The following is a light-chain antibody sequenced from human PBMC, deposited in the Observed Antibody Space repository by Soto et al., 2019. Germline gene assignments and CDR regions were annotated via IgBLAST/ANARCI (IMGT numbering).Light chain of an antibody. V-gene: IGKV3-20*01. Sequence: EILLTQSPGTLSLSPGERGTLSCWASQSVSSNYLAWYKQKPGQAPRLLLYGASSRATGIPDRLSGSGSGTELTLTISRMEPEDFAVYYCQQYGSSPTFGQGTKVDIK. J-gene: IGKJ1*01. CDR3: QQYGSSPT. CDR1: QSVSSNY. CDR2: GAS.